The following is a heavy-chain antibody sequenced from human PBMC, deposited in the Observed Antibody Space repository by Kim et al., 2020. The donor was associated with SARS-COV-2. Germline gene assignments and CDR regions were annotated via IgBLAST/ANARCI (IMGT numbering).Heavy chain of an antibody. CDR3: ARDPTGDYMGTFDI. Sequence: GGSLRLSCAASGLIFSRYAMGWLRQAPGKGLEWVSSIRASGGGTQYADSVKGRFTISRDNSKNTLYLEMNNLGADDTALYFCARDPTGDYMGTFDIWGRG. CDR2: IRASGGGT. D-gene: IGHD4-17*01. CDR1: GLIFSRYA. V-gene: IGHV3-23*01. J-gene: IGHJ3*02.